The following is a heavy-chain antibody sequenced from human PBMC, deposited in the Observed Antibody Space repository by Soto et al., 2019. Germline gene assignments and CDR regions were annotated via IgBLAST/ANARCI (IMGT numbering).Heavy chain of an antibody. J-gene: IGHJ4*02. CDR2: INTHNGNT. Sequence: ASVKVSCKASGYSFNSHGMHWVRQAPGQSLEWMGWINTHNGNTEYSQKFQGRVTFSRDTTATTAYMDLNSLISLDTAVYYCTRDQRYSGGWYNDYWGQGTLVTV. D-gene: IGHD6-19*01. V-gene: IGHV1-3*04. CDR3: TRDQRYSGGWYNDY. CDR1: GYSFNSHG.